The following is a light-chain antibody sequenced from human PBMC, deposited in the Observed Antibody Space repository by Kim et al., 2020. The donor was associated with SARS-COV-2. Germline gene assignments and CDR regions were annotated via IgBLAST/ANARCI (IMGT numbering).Light chain of an antibody. CDR2: GAS. J-gene: IGKJ2*01. CDR1: QSVSSN. V-gene: IGKV3-15*01. CDR3: QQYSNQYT. Sequence: EIVMTQSPATLSVSPGERATLVCRASQSVSSNLAWYQQKPGQAPRLLIYGASTRATGIPVRFSGSGSGTEFTLTISSLQSEDFAVYFCQQYSNQYTFGQGTKLEI.